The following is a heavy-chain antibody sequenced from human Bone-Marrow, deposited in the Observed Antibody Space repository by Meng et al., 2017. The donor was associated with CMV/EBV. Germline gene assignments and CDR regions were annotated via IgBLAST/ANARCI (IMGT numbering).Heavy chain of an antibody. D-gene: IGHD2-2*01. Sequence: ASVKVSCKASGYTFTSYDISWVRQAPGQGLEWMGWISAYNGNTNYAQKLQGRVTMTTDTSTSTAYMELRSLRSDDTAVYYCARSNIVVVPAGTHAFDIWGQGTMVTVSS. J-gene: IGHJ3*02. CDR1: GYTFTSYD. CDR2: ISAYNGNT. V-gene: IGHV1-18*01. CDR3: ARSNIVVVPAGTHAFDI.